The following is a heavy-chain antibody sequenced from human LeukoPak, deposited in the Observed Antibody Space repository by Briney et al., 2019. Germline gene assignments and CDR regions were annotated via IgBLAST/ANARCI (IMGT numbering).Heavy chain of an antibody. CDR2: FDPEDGET. Sequence: ASVKVSCKVSRYTLTELSMHWVRQAPGKGLEWMGGFDPEDGETIYAQKFQGRVTMTEDTSTDTAYMELSSLRSEDTAVYYCATDQVARGGYRRNAFDTWGQGTMVTVSS. CDR3: ATDQVARGGYRRNAFDT. V-gene: IGHV1-24*01. D-gene: IGHD5-18*01. J-gene: IGHJ3*02. CDR1: RYTLTELS.